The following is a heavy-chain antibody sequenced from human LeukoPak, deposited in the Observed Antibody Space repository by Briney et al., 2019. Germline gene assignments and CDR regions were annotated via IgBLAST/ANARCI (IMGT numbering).Heavy chain of an antibody. D-gene: IGHD3-22*01. J-gene: IGHJ4*02. CDR3: ARESQRPDSSGYYYFDY. CDR2: IIPILGIA. Sequence: ASVKVSCKASGYTFTGYYMHWVRQAPGQGLEWMGRIIPILGIANYAQKFQGRVTITADKSTSTAYMELSSLRSEDTAVYYCARESQRPDSSGYYYFDYWGQGTLVTVSS. V-gene: IGHV1-69*04. CDR1: GYTFTGYY.